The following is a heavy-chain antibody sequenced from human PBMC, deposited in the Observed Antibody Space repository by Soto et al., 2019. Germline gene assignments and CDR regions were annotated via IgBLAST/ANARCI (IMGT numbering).Heavy chain of an antibody. CDR2: ISYDGSNK. V-gene: IGHV3-30-3*01. Sequence: GGSLRLSCAASGFTFGSYAMHWVRQAPGKGLEWVAVISYDGSNKYYADSVKGRFTISRDNSKNTLYLQMNSLRAEDTAVYYCARFVDAFDIWGQGTMVTVSS. CDR3: ARFVDAFDI. CDR1: GFTFGSYA. J-gene: IGHJ3*02.